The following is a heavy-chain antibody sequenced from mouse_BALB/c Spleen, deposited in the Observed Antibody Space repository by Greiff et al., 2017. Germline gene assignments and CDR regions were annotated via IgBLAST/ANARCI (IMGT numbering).Heavy chain of an antibody. Sequence: QVQLKESGAELVRPGSSVKISCKASGYAFSSYWMNWVKQRPGQGLEWIGQIYPGDGDTNYNGKFKGKATLTADKSSSTAYMQLSSLTSEDSAVYFCARDGNLYAMDYWGQGTSVTVSS. V-gene: IGHV1-80*01. D-gene: IGHD2-1*01. CDR3: ARDGNLYAMDY. CDR2: IYPGDGDT. J-gene: IGHJ4*01. CDR1: GYAFSSYW.